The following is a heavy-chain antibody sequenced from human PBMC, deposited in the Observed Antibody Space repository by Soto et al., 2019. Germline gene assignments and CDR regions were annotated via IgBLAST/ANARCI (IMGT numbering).Heavy chain of an antibody. CDR3: ARARDYSTSAMDY. CDR2: INTNSGGT. J-gene: IGHJ4*02. D-gene: IGHD4-4*01. V-gene: IGHV1-2*02. Sequence: ASVNVSCKSSRYTFTDYHIHCLRQPPGQGLEWMGWINTNSGGTNYAQKPQSRRTTTREESISTAYLHQRRLRRADTTVFYCARARDYSTSAMDYWGQGTLVTVSS. CDR1: RYTFTDYH.